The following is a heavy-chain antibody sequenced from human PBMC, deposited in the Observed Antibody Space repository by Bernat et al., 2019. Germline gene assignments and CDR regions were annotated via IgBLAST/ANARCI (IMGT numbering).Heavy chain of an antibody. CDR2: IWYDGSNK. CDR3: ERDIAAAGYDY. CDR1: GFTFSSYG. Sequence: QVQLVESGGGVVQPGRSLRLSCAASGFTFSSYGMHWVRQAPGKGLEWVAFIWYDGSNKYYADSVKGRFTISRDNSKNTLYLQMNSLRAEDTAVYYSERDIAAAGYDYWGQGTLVTVSS. V-gene: IGHV3-33*08. J-gene: IGHJ4*02. D-gene: IGHD6-13*01.